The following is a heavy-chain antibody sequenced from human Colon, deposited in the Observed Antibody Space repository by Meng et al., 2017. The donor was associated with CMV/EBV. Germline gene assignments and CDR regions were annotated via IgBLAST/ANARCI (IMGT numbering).Heavy chain of an antibody. Sequence: GSLRLSCTVSGGSIRSTSFYWGWIRQPPGKGLEWIGSVYYSGTTYFNPSLKSRVAISVDMSKNQFFLKLNSVTAADTAMYYCATQEYSRHDIWGQGTMVTVSS. V-gene: IGHV4-39*07. J-gene: IGHJ3*02. CDR1: GGSIRSTSFY. CDR2: VYYSGTT. CDR3: ATQEYSRHDI. D-gene: IGHD2/OR15-2a*01.